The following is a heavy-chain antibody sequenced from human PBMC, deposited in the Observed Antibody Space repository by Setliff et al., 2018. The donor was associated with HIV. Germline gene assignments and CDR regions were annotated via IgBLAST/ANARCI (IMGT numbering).Heavy chain of an antibody. CDR1: GGSLSSGYYY. Sequence: PSETLSLTCTVSGGSLSSGYYYWSWVRQPAGKGLEWIGRIYSSGSTNYNPSHKSRVTISVDTSKNQFSLKLSSVTAADTAVYYCARDMGGGDWYFDLWGRGTLVTVSS. V-gene: IGHV4-61*02. D-gene: IGHD3-10*01. CDR3: ARDMGGGDWYFDL. J-gene: IGHJ2*01. CDR2: IYSSGST.